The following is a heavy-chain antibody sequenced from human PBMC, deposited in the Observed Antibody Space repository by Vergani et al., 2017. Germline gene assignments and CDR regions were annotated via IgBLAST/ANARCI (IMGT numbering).Heavy chain of an antibody. Sequence: QVQLQESGPGLVKPSETLSLTCTVSGGSISSYYWSWIRQPPGKGLEWIGYIYYSGSTNYNPSLKSRVTISVDTSTNQFSLKLSSVTAADTAVYYCARGQVLDPKYYYYYMDVWGKGTTVTVSS. CDR1: GGSISSYY. V-gene: IGHV4-59*01. D-gene: IGHD1-1*01. J-gene: IGHJ6*03. CDR3: ARGQVLDPKYYYYYMDV. CDR2: IYYSGST.